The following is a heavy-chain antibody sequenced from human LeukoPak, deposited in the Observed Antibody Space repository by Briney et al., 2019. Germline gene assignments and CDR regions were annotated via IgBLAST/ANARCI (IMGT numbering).Heavy chain of an antibody. J-gene: IGHJ6*02. CDR2: IIPIFGTA. D-gene: IGHD3-10*01. CDR3: ARGGFYGSGNYYSYYYYGMDV. CDR1: GGTFSSYA. Sequence: SAKVSCMASGGTFSSYAINWVRQAPGQGLEWMGGIIPIFGTANYAQKFQGRVTITADESTSTAYMELSSLRSEDTAVYYCARGGFYGSGNYYSYYYYGMDVWGQGTTVTVSS. V-gene: IGHV1-69*13.